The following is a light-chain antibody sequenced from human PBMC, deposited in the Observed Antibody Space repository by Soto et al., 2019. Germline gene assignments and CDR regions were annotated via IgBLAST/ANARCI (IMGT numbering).Light chain of an antibody. CDR2: LNSDGSH. V-gene: IGLV4-69*01. J-gene: IGLJ2*01. CDR3: LTCGTGIRV. Sequence: QLVLTQSPSASASLGASVKLTCTLSSGHSSYAIAWHQQQPEKGPRYLMKLNSDGSHSKGDGIPDRFSGSSSGAERYLTISSLQSEDEADDYFLTCGTGIRVFGGGNKINVL. CDR1: SGHSSYA.